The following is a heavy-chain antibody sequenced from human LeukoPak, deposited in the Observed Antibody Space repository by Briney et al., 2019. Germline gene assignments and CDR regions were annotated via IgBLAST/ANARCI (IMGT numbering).Heavy chain of an antibody. J-gene: IGHJ6*03. CDR1: GGSFSGYY. CDR2: INHSGST. Sequence: SETLSLTCAVYGGSFSGYYWSWIRQPPGKGLEWIGEINHSGSTNYNPSLKSRVTISVDTPKNQFSLKLSSLTAADTAVYYCARTNLIRLWPRYYYMDVWGKGTTVTVS. CDR3: ARTNLIRLWPRYYYMDV. D-gene: IGHD5-18*01. V-gene: IGHV4-34*01.